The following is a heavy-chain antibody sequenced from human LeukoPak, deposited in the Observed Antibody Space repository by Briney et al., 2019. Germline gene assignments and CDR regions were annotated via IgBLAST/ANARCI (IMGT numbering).Heavy chain of an antibody. Sequence: GGSLRLSCAASGFTFSSYAMHWVRQAPGKGLEWVAVISYDGSNKYYADSVKGRFTISRDNSKNTLYLQMNSLRAEDTAVYYCARVAYYYDSSGPDYWGQGTLVTASS. CDR2: ISYDGSNK. V-gene: IGHV3-30-3*01. D-gene: IGHD3-22*01. CDR1: GFTFSSYA. J-gene: IGHJ4*02. CDR3: ARVAYYYDSSGPDY.